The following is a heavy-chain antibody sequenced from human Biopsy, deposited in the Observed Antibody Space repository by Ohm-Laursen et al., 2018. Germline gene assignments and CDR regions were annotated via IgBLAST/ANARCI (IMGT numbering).Heavy chain of an antibody. J-gene: IGHJ6*02. CDR2: INPKSGVA. Sequence: SVKVSCKASEYTVTDYYVHWVRQAPGQGFEWMGWINPKSGVANHAQNFQGRVSMTRDTSISTVYLELSGLISDDTAVYYCARDMTVTARPYYYSGVDVWGPGTRVTVSS. CDR1: EYTVTDYY. D-gene: IGHD4-17*01. CDR3: ARDMTVTARPYYYSGVDV. V-gene: IGHV1-2*02.